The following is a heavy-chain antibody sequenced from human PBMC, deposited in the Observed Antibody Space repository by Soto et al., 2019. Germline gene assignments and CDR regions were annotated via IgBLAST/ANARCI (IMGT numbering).Heavy chain of an antibody. J-gene: IGHJ4*02. D-gene: IGHD6-19*01. V-gene: IGHV1-24*01. CDR2: FDPEDGET. CDR1: GYTLTELS. Sequence: ASVKVSCKVSGYTLTELSMHWVRQAPGKGLEWMGRFDPEDGETIYPQNFQGRVTMTEDASTDTAYMELTSLRFDDTAVYYCATSYYNSGWQFDYWGQGTLVTVSS. CDR3: ATSYYNSGWQFDY.